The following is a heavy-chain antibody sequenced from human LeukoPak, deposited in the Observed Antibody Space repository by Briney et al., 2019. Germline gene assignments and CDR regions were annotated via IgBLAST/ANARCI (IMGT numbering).Heavy chain of an antibody. J-gene: IGHJ6*02. Sequence: ASVKVSCKASGYTFTIYGINWVRRAPGQGLEWMGWISAYNSKTNYAQKLQGRVTVTTDTSTTIAYMELRSLRSDDTGVYYCARDTYSGVGATKWDYSHYGMDVWGQGTTVTLSS. CDR3: ARDTYSGVGATKWDYSHYGMDV. CDR1: GYTFTIYG. V-gene: IGHV1-18*01. D-gene: IGHD1-26*01. CDR2: ISAYNSKT.